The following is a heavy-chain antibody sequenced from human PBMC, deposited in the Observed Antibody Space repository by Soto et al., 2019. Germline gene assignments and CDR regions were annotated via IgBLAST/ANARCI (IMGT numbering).Heavy chain of an antibody. CDR1: GFTVSSNY. CDR3: ARNYYDSSGYYYGGAFDV. Sequence: EVQLVESGGGLVQPGGTLRLSCAASGFTVSSNYMSWVRQAPGKGLEWVSVIYSGGSTFYADSVKGRFTISRYNSKNTLYLLMNSLRAEDTAVYYCARNYYDSSGYYYGGAFDVWGQGTMVTVSS. D-gene: IGHD3-22*01. J-gene: IGHJ3*01. V-gene: IGHV3-66*01. CDR2: IYSGGST.